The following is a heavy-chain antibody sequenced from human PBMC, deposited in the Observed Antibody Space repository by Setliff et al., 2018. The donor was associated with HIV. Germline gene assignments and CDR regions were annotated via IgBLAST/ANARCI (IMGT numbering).Heavy chain of an antibody. D-gene: IGHD3-9*01. V-gene: IGHV4-61*09. CDR2: ISTTGST. J-gene: IGHJ6*03. CDR3: ARCHDNKYYYFYYMDV. CDR1: GDSISSGSYF. Sequence: SETLSLTCTVSGDSISSGSYFWIWIRQPAGKGLEWIGHISTTGSTNYNPSLKSRVIMSVDTSRNQFSLKLSSVTAADTAVYYCARCHDNKYYYFYYMDVWGKGTTVTVSS.